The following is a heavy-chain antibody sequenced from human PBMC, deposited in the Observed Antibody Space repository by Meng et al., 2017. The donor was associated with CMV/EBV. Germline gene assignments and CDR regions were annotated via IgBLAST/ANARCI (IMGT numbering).Heavy chain of an antibody. CDR1: GDSVSSNSAA. CDR3: ARDGASGWSYFDY. CDR2: TYYRSKWYN. V-gene: IGHV6-1*01. D-gene: IGHD6-19*01. J-gene: IGHJ4*02. Sequence: SCAISGDSVSSNSAAWSWIRQSPSRGLEWLGRTYYRSKWYNDYAVSVKSRITINPDTSKNQFSLQLNSVTPEDTAVYYCARDGASGWSYFDYWGQGTLVTVSS.